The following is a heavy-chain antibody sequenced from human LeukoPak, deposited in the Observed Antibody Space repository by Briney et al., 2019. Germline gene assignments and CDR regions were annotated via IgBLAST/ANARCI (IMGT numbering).Heavy chain of an antibody. CDR3: AKDRGYPFDY. Sequence: PGGSLRLSCAASGFTFSIYAMSWVRQAPGKGLEWVSAIDSSGAKIYYADSVKGRFTISRDNSKNSLYLQMNSLRAEDAAVYYCAKDRGYPFDYWGQGTLVTVSS. D-gene: IGHD3-10*01. CDR2: IDSSGAKI. CDR1: GFTFSIYA. V-gene: IGHV3-23*01. J-gene: IGHJ4*02.